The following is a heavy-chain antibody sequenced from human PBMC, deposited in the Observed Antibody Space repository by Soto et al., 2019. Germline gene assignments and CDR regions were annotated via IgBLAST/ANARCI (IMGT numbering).Heavy chain of an antibody. V-gene: IGHV4-61*01. CDR2: IYYSGST. CDR3: ARRKVDCTNGVCYSFDY. Sequence: SETLSLTCTVSDGSVSSGSYYWSWIRQPPGKGLEWIGYIYYSGSTNYNPSLKSRVTISVDTSKNQFSLKLSSVTAADTAVYYCARRKVDCTNGVCYSFDYWGQGTLVTVSS. D-gene: IGHD2-8*01. J-gene: IGHJ4*02. CDR1: DGSVSSGSYY.